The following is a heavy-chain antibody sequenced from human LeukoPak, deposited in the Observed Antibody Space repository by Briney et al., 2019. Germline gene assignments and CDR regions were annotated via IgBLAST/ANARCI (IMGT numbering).Heavy chain of an antibody. J-gene: IGHJ6*03. CDR2: IYTSGTT. V-gene: IGHV4-61*09. CDR3: ARAKKRSGRSRNFYLDV. D-gene: IGHD1-26*01. Sequence: SETLSLTCTVSDDPINCGVYYWNSIRQPAGKGLEWIGHIYTSGTTTNSNPSLKSRVAISLDTSKNHFSLKLSSVTAADTAVYYCARAKKRSGRSRNFYLDVWGKGTTVTVSS. CDR1: DDPINCGVYY.